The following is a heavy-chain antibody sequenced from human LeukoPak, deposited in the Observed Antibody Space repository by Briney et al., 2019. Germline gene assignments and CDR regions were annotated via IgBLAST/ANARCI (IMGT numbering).Heavy chain of an antibody. CDR2: IYHSGST. CDR1: DFSISSGHY. D-gene: IGHD3-22*01. CDR3: ARSTFSHASTGGYDY. V-gene: IGHV4-38-2*01. Sequence: SETLSLTCAVSDFSISSGHYWGWIRQPPGKGLEWIGTIYHSGSTYYTPSLQSRVTISVDMSKNQFSLRLSRVTVADTAVYFCARSTFSHASTGGYDYWGQGILVTVSS. J-gene: IGHJ4*02.